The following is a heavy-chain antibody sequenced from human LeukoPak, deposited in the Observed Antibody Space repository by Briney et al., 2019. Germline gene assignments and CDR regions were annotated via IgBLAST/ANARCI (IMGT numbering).Heavy chain of an antibody. D-gene: IGHD2-15*01. CDR1: GYTFSDYY. CDR3: VRKSATRRTSEFDY. V-gene: IGHV1-2*02. Sequence: GASVKVSCKASGYTFSDYYVHWVRQAPGQGLEWLGWINPNSDGTKYAQKFQGRVTMTRDTSITTAYMDLSSLGSDDTAVFYCVRKSATRRTSEFDYWGQGTPVTVSS. J-gene: IGHJ4*02. CDR2: INPNSDGT.